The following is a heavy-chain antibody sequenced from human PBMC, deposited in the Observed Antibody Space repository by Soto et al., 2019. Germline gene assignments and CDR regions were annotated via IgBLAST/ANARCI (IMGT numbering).Heavy chain of an antibody. CDR2: IWYDGSNK. D-gene: IGHD2-2*01. J-gene: IGHJ6*02. CDR3: ERDAPDSLVCSTTSSHASGMDV. V-gene: IGHV3-33*01. Sequence: GGSLRLSCAASGFTFSSYGMHWVRQAPGKGLGWVAVIWYDGSNKYYADSVKGRFTTTRDNSKNTLYLQMNSLRAEDTAAYYCERDAPDSLVCSTTSSHASGMDVWGQGTTVTVSS. CDR1: GFTFSSYG.